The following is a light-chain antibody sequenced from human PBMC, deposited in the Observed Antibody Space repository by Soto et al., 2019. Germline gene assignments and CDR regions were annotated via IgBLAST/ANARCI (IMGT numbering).Light chain of an antibody. CDR2: DVS. J-gene: IGLJ2*01. V-gene: IGLV2-11*01. Sequence: QSVLTQPRSVSGSPGQSVAISCTGTSSDVGAYIYVSWYQQLPGKAPKLIIYDVSQRPSGVPDRFSGSKSGNTASLTISGLQAEDEADYYCCSYVGSYTLIFGGGTKLTVL. CDR3: CSYVGSYTLI. CDR1: SSDVGAYIY.